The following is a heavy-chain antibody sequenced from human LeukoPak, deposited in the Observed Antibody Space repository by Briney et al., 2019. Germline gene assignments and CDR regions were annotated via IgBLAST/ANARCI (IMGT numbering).Heavy chain of an antibody. CDR2: ISDGGGSR. CDR1: GLTFSNYE. CDR3: ARRGYGSHFDY. D-gene: IGHD4-17*01. V-gene: IGHV3-48*03. Sequence: GVSLRLSCAASGLTFSNYEMNWVRQAPGKGLERISYISDGGGSRYYADSVKGRLTISRDNAKNSLYLQMNSLRAEDTAVYYCARRGYGSHFDYWGQGTLVTVSS. J-gene: IGHJ4*02.